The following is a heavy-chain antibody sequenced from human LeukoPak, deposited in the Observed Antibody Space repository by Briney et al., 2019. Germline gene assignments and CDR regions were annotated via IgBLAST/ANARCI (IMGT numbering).Heavy chain of an antibody. D-gene: IGHD1-1*01. Sequence: GGSLRLSCAASGFTFSDYYMSWIRQAPGKGLEWVSYISSSGSTIYYADSVKGRFTISRDNAKNSLYLQMNSLRAEDTAVYYRARGQLEPGNVDAFDIWGQGTMVTVSS. V-gene: IGHV3-11*01. CDR1: GFTFSDYY. CDR2: ISSSGSTI. CDR3: ARGQLEPGNVDAFDI. J-gene: IGHJ3*02.